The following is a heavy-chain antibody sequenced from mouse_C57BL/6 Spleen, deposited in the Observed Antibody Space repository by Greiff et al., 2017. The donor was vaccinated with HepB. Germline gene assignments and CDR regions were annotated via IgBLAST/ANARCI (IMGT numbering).Heavy chain of an antibody. CDR1: GFSLTSYG. D-gene: IGHD2-3*01. J-gene: IGHJ4*01. CDR3: ARDGYYDYYAMDY. Sequence: VKLVESGPGLVQPSQSLSITCTVSGFSLTSYGVHWVRQSPGKGLEWLGVIWSGGSTDYNAAFISRLSISKDNSKSQVFFKMNSLQADDTAIYYCARDGYYDYYAMDYWGQGTSVTVSS. CDR2: IWSGGST. V-gene: IGHV2-2*01.